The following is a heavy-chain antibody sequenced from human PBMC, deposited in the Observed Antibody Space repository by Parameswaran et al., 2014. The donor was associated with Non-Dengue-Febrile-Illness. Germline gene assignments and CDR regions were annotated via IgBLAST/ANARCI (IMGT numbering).Heavy chain of an antibody. CDR2: ISSTNSYI. V-gene: IGHV3-21*01. Sequence: VRQMPGKGLEWVSSISSTNSYIYYADSVEGRFTISRDNAKSSLYLQMNSLRAEDTAVYYCARERSLAGFDAFDIWGQGTMVTVSS. D-gene: IGHD4-17*01. CDR3: ARERSLAGFDAFDI. J-gene: IGHJ3*02.